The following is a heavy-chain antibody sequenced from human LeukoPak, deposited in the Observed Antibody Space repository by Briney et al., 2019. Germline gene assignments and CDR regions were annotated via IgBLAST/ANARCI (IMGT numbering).Heavy chain of an antibody. CDR2: ISGSGGST. J-gene: IGHJ4*02. CDR3: AKDRVGPFDY. CDR1: AFTFKSYA. D-gene: IGHD1-26*01. Sequence: GGSLRLSCAASAFTFKSYAMIWVRQAPGKGLEWVSAISGSGGSTYYADSVKGRFTISRDNSKNTLYLQMNSLRAEDTAVYYCAKDRVGPFDYWGQGTLVTVSS. V-gene: IGHV3-23*01.